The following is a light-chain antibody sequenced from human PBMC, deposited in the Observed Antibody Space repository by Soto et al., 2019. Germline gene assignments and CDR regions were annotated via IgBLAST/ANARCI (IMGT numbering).Light chain of an antibody. J-gene: IGLJ7*01. CDR1: SSDVGGYNY. CDR3: SSYIKSTTRRMV. V-gene: IGLV2-14*01. CDR2: AVS. Sequence: QSALTQPASVSGSPGQSITISCTGTSSDVGGYNYVSWYQQYPGKAPKVIIYAVSNRPSGVSDRFSGSKSANTASLTISGLQAADEALYFCSSYIKSTTRRMVFGGGTQLTVL.